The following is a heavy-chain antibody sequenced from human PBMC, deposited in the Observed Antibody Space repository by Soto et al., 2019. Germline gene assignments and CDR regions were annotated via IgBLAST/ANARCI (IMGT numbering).Heavy chain of an antibody. J-gene: IGHJ4*02. D-gene: IGHD1-26*01. V-gene: IGHV4-61*01. Sequence: SETLSLTCTVSGGSVNSDYYYWTWIRQPPGKGLEWIGYIYNSGRTNYNPSLKSRVSISMDTSRNQFSLKLTSVTAADTTVFYCAREYSNSPEACDIGGQGSLVTV. CDR3: AREYSNSPEACDI. CDR2: IYNSGRT. CDR1: GGSVNSDYYY.